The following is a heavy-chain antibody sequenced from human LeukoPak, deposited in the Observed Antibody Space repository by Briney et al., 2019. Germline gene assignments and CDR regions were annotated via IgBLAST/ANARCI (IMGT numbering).Heavy chain of an antibody. CDR3: ARGIAAASERALDI. V-gene: IGHV4-4*07. CDR1: GGSMNNYF. J-gene: IGHJ3*02. D-gene: IGHD6-13*01. Sequence: PAETLSLTCTVSGGSMNNYFWSWIRQPAGKGLEWVGRVRTSGTTDYNPSLRSRVTMSVDTSKNHFSLKLSSVTAADTAVYYCARGIAAASERALDIWGQGTMVTVSS. CDR2: VRTSGTT.